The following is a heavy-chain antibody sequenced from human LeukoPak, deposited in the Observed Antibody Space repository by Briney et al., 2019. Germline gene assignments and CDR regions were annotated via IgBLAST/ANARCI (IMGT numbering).Heavy chain of an antibody. V-gene: IGHV1-2*02. J-gene: IGHJ4*02. Sequence: GASVKVSCKTSGYTFTSYYIYWVRQAPGQGLEWMGWINPNSGGTNYAQKFQGRVTMTRDTSISTAYMELSRLRSDDTAVYYCARARKQPGDYWGQGTLVTVSS. CDR2: INPNSGGT. CDR3: ARARKQPGDY. D-gene: IGHD1-14*01. CDR1: GYTFTSYY.